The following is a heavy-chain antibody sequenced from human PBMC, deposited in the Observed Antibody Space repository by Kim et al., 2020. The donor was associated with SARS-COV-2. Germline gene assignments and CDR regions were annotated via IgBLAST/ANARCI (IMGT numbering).Heavy chain of an antibody. CDR3: ARFLWSGYYYGMDV. CDR1: GYTFTGYY. Sequence: ASVKVSCKASGYTFTGYYMHWVRQAPGQGLEWMGRINPNSGGTNYAQKFQGRVTMTRDTSISTAYMELSRLRSDDTAVYYCARFLWSGYYYGMDVWGQGTTVTVSS. V-gene: IGHV1-2*06. D-gene: IGHD3-3*01. J-gene: IGHJ6*02. CDR2: INPNSGGT.